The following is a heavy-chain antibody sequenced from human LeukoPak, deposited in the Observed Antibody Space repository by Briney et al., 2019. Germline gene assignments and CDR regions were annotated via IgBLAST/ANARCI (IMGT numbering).Heavy chain of an antibody. Sequence: ASVKVSCKASGYTFTSYGISWMRQAPGQGLEWMGWISAYNGNTNYAQKLQGRVTMTTDTSTSTAYMELRSLRSDDTAVYYCARDSVAPSIAAPFDPWGQGTLVTVSS. V-gene: IGHV1-18*01. J-gene: IGHJ5*02. CDR1: GYTFTSYG. CDR2: ISAYNGNT. CDR3: ARDSVAPSIAAPFDP. D-gene: IGHD6-6*01.